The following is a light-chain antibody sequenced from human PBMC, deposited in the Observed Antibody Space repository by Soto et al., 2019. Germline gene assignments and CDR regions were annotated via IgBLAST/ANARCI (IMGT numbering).Light chain of an antibody. Sequence: VVIEGPATLYLSPGERATLSCWASETVATNLAWYQKKPGQAPRLLTSGASTRADGIPARFSGSVSGTDFSLTISSLEPEDFAVYYCHQRQYWPPITFGQGTRVEIK. J-gene: IGKJ5*01. CDR3: HQRQYWPPIT. CDR1: ETVATN. CDR2: GAS. V-gene: IGKV3-11*01.